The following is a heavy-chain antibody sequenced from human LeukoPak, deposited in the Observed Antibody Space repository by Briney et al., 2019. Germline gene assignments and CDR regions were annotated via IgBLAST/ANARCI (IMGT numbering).Heavy chain of an antibody. J-gene: IGHJ4*02. Sequence: SEILSLICTVSGGSITSSPYYWGWIRQPPGKGLEWIGSISYSGSTFYNPSLESRVTVSRDTSKNQLSLKVNSVTAADTAVYYCARGNDYWGQGTLVTVSS. CDR2: ISYSGST. CDR1: GGSITSSPYY. CDR3: ARGNDY. V-gene: IGHV4-39*07.